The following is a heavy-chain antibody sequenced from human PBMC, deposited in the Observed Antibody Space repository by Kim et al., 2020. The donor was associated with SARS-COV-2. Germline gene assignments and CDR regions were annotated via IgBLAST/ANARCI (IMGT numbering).Heavy chain of an antibody. V-gene: IGHV4-4*07. CDR2: IYTGGTS. D-gene: IGHD1-26*01. CDR3: ARGPQWEQRLDY. CDR1: GDSMSNNY. Sequence: SETLSLTCTVFGDSMSNNYWSWIRQPAGKGLEWIGRIYTGGTSIYNPSLKSRVTMSMDTSKKQFTWALTSVTAADTAVYYCARGPQWEQRLDYWGQGILVTVSS. J-gene: IGHJ4*02.